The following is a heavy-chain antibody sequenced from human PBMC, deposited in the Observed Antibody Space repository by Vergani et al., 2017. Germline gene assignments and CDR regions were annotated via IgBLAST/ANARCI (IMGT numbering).Heavy chain of an antibody. Sequence: QVQLVQSGAEVKKPGASVTVSCKASGYTFTSYGISWVRQAPGQGLEWMGWISAYNGNTNYAQKLQGRVTMTTDTSTSTAYMELRSLRSDDTAVYYCARDPTVLTIFGVVTKNRYNWFDPWGQGTLVTVSS. V-gene: IGHV1-18*01. D-gene: IGHD3-3*01. CDR2: ISAYNGNT. J-gene: IGHJ5*02. CDR1: GYTFTSYG. CDR3: ARDPTVLTIFGVVTKNRYNWFDP.